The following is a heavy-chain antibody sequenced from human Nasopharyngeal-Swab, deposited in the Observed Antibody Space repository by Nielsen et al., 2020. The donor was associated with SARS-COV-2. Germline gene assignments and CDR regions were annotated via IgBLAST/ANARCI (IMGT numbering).Heavy chain of an antibody. J-gene: IGHJ4*02. CDR2: ISAYNGNT. Sequence: WVRQAPGQGLEWMGWISAYNGNTNYAQKLQGRVTMTTDTSTSTAYMELRSLRSDDTAVYYCARKPRTVPGRAVAGLDYWGQGTLVTVSS. V-gene: IGHV1-18*01. CDR3: ARKPRTVPGRAVAGLDY. D-gene: IGHD6-19*01.